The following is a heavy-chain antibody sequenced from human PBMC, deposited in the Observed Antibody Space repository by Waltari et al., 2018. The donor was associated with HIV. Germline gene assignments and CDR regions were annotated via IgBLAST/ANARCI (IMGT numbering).Heavy chain of an antibody. CDR1: SGSISSSNW. D-gene: IGHD6-19*01. Sequence: QVQLQESGPGLVKPSGTLSLTCAVSSGSISSSNWWSWVRQPPGKGLEWIGEIYHRGTTNYNPSLKSRGTISVDKANNQFSLKLSSVSAADTAVYYCARGGGYSSAWDYYYYAMDVWGQGTTVTVSS. CDR3: ARGGGYSSAWDYYYYAMDV. J-gene: IGHJ6*02. V-gene: IGHV4-4*02. CDR2: IYHRGTT.